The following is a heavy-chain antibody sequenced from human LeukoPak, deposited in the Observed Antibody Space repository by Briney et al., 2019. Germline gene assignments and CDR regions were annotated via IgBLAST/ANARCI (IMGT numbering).Heavy chain of an antibody. CDR2: VHSSGTT. J-gene: IGHJ4*02. CDR1: GASLSRYY. Sequence: KPSETLSLTCSVSGASLSRYYSYWVRQSPGKRLEWIGYVHSSGTTYYNPSLKSRVSLSVDASKNRFSLNLRSVTTADTAVYYCASGSSSSGYYYPFDYWGQGTLVTVSS. CDR3: ASGSSSSGYYYPFDY. D-gene: IGHD3-22*01. V-gene: IGHV4-59*01.